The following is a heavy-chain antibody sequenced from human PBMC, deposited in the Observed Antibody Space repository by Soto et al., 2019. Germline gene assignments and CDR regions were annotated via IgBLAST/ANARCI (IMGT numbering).Heavy chain of an antibody. Sequence: QVQLQESGPGLVKPSQTLSLTCTVSGGSISSGDYYWSWIRQPPGKGLEWIGYIYYSGSTYYNPSLKSRVTISVDTSKNQFSLKLSSVTAADTAVYYCARGGPLLRYPQMGNWFDPWGQGTLVTVSS. D-gene: IGHD3-9*01. J-gene: IGHJ5*02. CDR2: IYYSGST. CDR1: GGSISSGDYY. V-gene: IGHV4-30-4*01. CDR3: ARGGPLLRYPQMGNWFDP.